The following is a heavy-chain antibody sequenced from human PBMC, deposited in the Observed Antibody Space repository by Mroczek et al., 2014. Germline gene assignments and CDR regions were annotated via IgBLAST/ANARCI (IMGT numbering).Heavy chain of an antibody. D-gene: IGHD6-19*01. CDR1: GGSFSGYY. Sequence: QVQLVESGAGLLKPSETLSLTCAVYGGSFSGYYWSWIRQPPGKGLEWIGEINHSGSTNYNPSLKSRVTISVDTSKNQFSLKLSSVTAADTAVYYCARGPYSSGSWGQGTLVTVSS. CDR3: ARGPYSSGS. V-gene: IGHV4-34*01. J-gene: IGHJ5*02. CDR2: INHSGST.